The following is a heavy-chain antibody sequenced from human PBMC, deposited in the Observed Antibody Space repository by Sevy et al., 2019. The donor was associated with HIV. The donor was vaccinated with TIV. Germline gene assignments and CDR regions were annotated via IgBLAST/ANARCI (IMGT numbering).Heavy chain of an antibody. CDR3: ARDTGGIGMDV. CDR2: IQPDGGEK. V-gene: IGHV3-7*01. Sequence: GGSLRLSCAASGFTFSSHWMSWVRQAPGKWLEWVANIQPDGGEKYYVESVKGRFTISRVNAKNSLSLQVNSLRAEDTAVYYCARDTGGIGMDVWGQGTTVTVSS. D-gene: IGHD6-13*01. J-gene: IGHJ6*02. CDR1: GFTFSSHW.